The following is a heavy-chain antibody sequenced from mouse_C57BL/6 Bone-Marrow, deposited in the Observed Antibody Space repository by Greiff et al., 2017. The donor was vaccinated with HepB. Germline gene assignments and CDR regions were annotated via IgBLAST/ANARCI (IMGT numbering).Heavy chain of an antibody. CDR3: ARTLVITTVVGFDY. Sequence: VQLKQSGPGLVAPSQSLSITCTVSGFSLTSYAISWVRQPPGKGLEWLGVIWTGGGTNYNSALKSRLSISKDNSKSQVFLKMNSLQTDDTARYYCARTLVITTVVGFDYWGQGTTLTVSS. D-gene: IGHD1-1*01. V-gene: IGHV2-9-1*01. J-gene: IGHJ2*01. CDR2: IWTGGGT. CDR1: GFSLTSYA.